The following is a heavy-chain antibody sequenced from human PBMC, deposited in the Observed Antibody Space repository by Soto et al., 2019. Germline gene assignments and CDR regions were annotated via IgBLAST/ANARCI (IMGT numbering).Heavy chain of an antibody. D-gene: IGHD1-26*01. J-gene: IGHJ4*02. V-gene: IGHV3-30*09. CDR1: GLTFTAST. CDR2: ISENGDRQ. Sequence: PGGSLRLSCTASGLTFTASTFHWVRQAPGKGLQWVAVISENGDRQYSTESVRGRFAISRDSSKNTLYLQMNSLRPEDTGVYFCARRLAPTISALGYWGQGALVTVSS. CDR3: ARRLAPTISALGY.